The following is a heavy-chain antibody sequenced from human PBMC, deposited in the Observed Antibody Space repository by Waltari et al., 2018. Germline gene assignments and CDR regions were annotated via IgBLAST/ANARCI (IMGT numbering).Heavy chain of an antibody. J-gene: IGHJ6*03. V-gene: IGHV1-69*02. CDR3: AGGDGGYYYYKMDV. Sequence: QVQLVQSGAEAKKPGSSVRVSCRASGGTLNSGSVNWVRQAPGKGLEWMGRIMPDISETKYAVKFQGRITITADKSTGTVYMELSSLRSDDTAVYYCAGGDGGYYYYKMDVWGQGTTVTVSS. D-gene: IGHD3-10*01. CDR2: IMPDISET. CDR1: GGTLNSGS.